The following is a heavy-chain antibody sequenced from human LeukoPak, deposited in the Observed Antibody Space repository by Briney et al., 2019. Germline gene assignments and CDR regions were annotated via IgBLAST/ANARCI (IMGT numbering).Heavy chain of an antibody. Sequence: ASVKVSCKASGYTFTSYYMHWVRQAPGQGLEWMAIINPSGGSTSYAQKFQGRVTMTRDTSTSTVYMELSSLRSEDTAVYYCARDRSIAVAGTRGYFDCWGQGTLVTVSS. CDR1: GYTFTSYY. J-gene: IGHJ4*02. CDR2: INPSGGST. D-gene: IGHD6-19*01. V-gene: IGHV1-46*01. CDR3: ARDRSIAVAGTRGYFDC.